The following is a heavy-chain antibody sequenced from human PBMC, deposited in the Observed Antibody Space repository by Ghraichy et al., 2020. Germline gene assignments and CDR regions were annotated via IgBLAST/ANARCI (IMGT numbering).Heavy chain of an antibody. CDR3: AGGSGFLIEN. CDR2: IKQDGSEK. Sequence: GESLKISCAASGFTFSTYWMNWVRQAPGKGLEWVANIKQDGSEKNYVDSVKGRFTISRDNAKNTLYLQMDRLRVEDTAVFHCAGGSGFLIENWGQGTPVTVSS. J-gene: IGHJ4*02. V-gene: IGHV3-7*01. D-gene: IGHD6-19*01. CDR1: GFTFSTYW.